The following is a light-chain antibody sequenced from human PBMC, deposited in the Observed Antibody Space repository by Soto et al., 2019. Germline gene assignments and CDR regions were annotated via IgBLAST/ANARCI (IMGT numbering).Light chain of an antibody. V-gene: IGKV3D-15*01. Sequence: EIVMTQSPATLSVSPGERATLSCRASQSVSSNLAWYQQKPGQAPRLLIYDASNRATGIPARFSGSGSGTDFTLTISSLQPEDFAVYYCQQYGSSPQVTFGQGTRLEIK. CDR1: QSVSSN. J-gene: IGKJ5*01. CDR3: QQYGSSPQVT. CDR2: DAS.